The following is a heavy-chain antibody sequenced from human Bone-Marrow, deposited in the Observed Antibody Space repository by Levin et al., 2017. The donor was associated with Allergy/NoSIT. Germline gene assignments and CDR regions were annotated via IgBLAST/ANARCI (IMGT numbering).Heavy chain of an antibody. CDR2: ISYDGDFD. J-gene: IGHJ4*02. V-gene: IGHV3-30*18. D-gene: IGHD3-16*01. Sequence: HPGGSLRLSCVASKFTFSNYGMHWVRQAPGKGLEWVASISYDGDFDYYADSVKGRLTISRDNSKNTLYLQVKSVTTEDTAVFYCAKDTGNYYDTTGHIDYWGQGTPVIVSS. CDR3: AKDTGNYYDTTGHIDY. CDR1: KFTFSNYG.